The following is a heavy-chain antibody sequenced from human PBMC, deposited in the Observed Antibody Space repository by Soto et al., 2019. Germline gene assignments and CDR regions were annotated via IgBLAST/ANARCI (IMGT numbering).Heavy chain of an antibody. CDR1: GGSISSGGYS. CDR3: ARADSSGYSAFDY. J-gene: IGHJ4*02. Sequence: SETLSLTCAVSGGSISSGGYSWSWIRQPPGKGLEWIGYIYHSGSTYYNPSLKSRVTISVDRSKNQFSLKLSSVTAADTAVYYCARADSSGYSAFDYWGQGTLVTVSS. V-gene: IGHV4-30-2*01. D-gene: IGHD3-22*01. CDR2: IYHSGST.